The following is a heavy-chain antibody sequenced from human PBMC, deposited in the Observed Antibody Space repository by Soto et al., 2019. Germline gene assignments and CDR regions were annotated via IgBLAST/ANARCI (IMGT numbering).Heavy chain of an antibody. CDR3: ARSSAPLGYCSGGSCYGPFDY. D-gene: IGHD2-15*01. V-gene: IGHV1-69*01. Sequence: QVQLVQSGAEVKKPGSSVKVSCKASGGTFSSYAISWVRQAPGQGLEWMGGIIPIFGTANYAQKFQGRVTITADESTSTAYMELSSLRSEDTAVYYCARSSAPLGYCSGGSCYGPFDYWGQGTLVTVSS. J-gene: IGHJ4*02. CDR2: IIPIFGTA. CDR1: GGTFSSYA.